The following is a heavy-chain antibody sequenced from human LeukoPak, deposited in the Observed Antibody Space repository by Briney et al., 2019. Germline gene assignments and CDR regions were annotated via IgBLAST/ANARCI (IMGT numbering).Heavy chain of an antibody. D-gene: IGHD6-13*01. Sequence: PSETLSLTCTVSGGSISSSSYYWGWIRQPPGKGLEWIGSIYYSGSTYYNPSLKSRVTISVDTSKNQFSLKLSSVTAADTAVYYCARGRRIAAAGRIEGGAFDIWGQGTMVTVSS. CDR1: GGSISSSSYY. CDR2: IYYSGST. V-gene: IGHV4-39*07. CDR3: ARGRRIAAAGRIEGGAFDI. J-gene: IGHJ3*02.